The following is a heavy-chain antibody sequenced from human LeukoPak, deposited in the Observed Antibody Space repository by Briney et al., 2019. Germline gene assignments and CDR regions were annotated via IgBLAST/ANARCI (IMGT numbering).Heavy chain of an antibody. J-gene: IGHJ4*02. CDR1: GGTFSSYA. CDR3: ARVRIAAAGLYYFDY. CDR2: IIPIFGTA. Sequence: GASVKVSCKASGGTFSSYAISWVRQAPGQGLEWMGGIIPIFGTANYAQKFQGRVTITADESTSTAYMELSSLRSEDTAVYYCARVRIAAAGLYYFDYWGQGTLVTVSS. V-gene: IGHV1-69*13. D-gene: IGHD6-13*01.